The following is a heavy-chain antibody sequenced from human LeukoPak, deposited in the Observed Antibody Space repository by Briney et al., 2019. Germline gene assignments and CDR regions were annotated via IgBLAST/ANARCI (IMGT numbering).Heavy chain of an antibody. V-gene: IGHV4-34*01. CDR2: ITHSGSP. CDR1: GGSFSGYY. CDR3: ARGLNFRPS. Sequence: SETLSLTCAVFGGSFSGYYWSWIRQPPGKGLEWIGEITHSGSPTYNPSLKSRVTISVDTSKKQFSLKVSSVTAADTAVYYCARGLNFRPSWGQGTLVTVSS. D-gene: IGHD1-20*01. J-gene: IGHJ5*02.